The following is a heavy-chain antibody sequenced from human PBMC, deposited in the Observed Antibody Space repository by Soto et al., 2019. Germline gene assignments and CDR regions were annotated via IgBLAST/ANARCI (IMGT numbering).Heavy chain of an antibody. Sequence: SLRLSCAASGFTFSSYGMHWVRQAPGKGLEWVAVIWYDGSNKYYADSVKGRFTISRDNSKNTLYLQMNSLRAEDTAVYYCARGTYCSGGSCPYYYYGMDVWGQGTTVTVSS. J-gene: IGHJ6*02. D-gene: IGHD2-15*01. CDR3: ARGTYCSGGSCPYYYYGMDV. CDR2: IWYDGSNK. V-gene: IGHV3-33*01. CDR1: GFTFSSYG.